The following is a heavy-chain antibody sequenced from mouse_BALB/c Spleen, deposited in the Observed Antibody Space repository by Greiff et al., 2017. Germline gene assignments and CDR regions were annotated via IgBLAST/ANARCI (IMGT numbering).Heavy chain of an antibody. Sequence: VQLQQSGADLAKPGASVKMSCKASGYTFTSYWMHWVKQRPGQGLEWIGYINPSTGYTEYNQKFKDKATLTADKSSSTAYMQLSSLTSEDSAVFYCARRGNDYYGSSPWYLDYWGQGTTLTVSS. CDR1: GYTFTSYW. CDR3: ARRGNDYYGSSPWYLDY. CDR2: INPSTGYT. V-gene: IGHV1-7*01. D-gene: IGHD1-1*01. J-gene: IGHJ2*01.